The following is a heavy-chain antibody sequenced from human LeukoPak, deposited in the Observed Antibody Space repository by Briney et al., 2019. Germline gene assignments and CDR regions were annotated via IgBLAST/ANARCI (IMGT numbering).Heavy chain of an antibody. V-gene: IGHV1-18*01. D-gene: IGHD1-1*01. CDR3: ASVGYKGGLSEPVRIDAFDI. Sequence: ASVKVSCKASGGTFSSYAISWVRQAPGQGLEWMGWISAYNGNTNYAQKLQGRVTMTTDTSTSTAYMELRSLRSDDTAVYYCASVGYKGGLSEPVRIDAFDIWGQGTMVTVSS. J-gene: IGHJ3*02. CDR2: ISAYNGNT. CDR1: GGTFSSYA.